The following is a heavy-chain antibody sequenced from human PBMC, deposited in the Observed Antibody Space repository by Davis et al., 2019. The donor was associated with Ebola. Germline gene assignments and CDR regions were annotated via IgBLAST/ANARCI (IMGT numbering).Heavy chain of an antibody. CDR3: ARYRPYYYDSRYGMDV. CDR1: GFSLSTSGVG. CDR2: INHSGST. D-gene: IGHD3-22*01. J-gene: IGHJ6*02. V-gene: IGHV4-4*02. Sequence: SGPTLVTPTQTLTLTCTFSGFSLSTSGVGVGWVRPPPGKGLEWIGEINHSGSTNYNPSLKSRVTISVDTSKNQFSLKLSSVTAADTAVYYCARYRPYYYDSRYGMDVWGQGTTVTVSS.